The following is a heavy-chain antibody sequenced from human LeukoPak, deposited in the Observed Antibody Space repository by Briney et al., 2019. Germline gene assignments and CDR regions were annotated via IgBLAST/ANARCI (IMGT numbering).Heavy chain of an antibody. CDR1: GFRFSSDW. J-gene: IGHJ4*02. CDR2: IRRDGSQA. V-gene: IGHV3-7*05. Sequence: RGSLRLSCAASGFRFSSDWMSWVRQAPGKGLEWVANIRRDGSQAHYVDSVKGRFTISRDNADKSLYLHMNSLRAEDTAVYCCARPLMGGGNAPFDSWGQGNLFSVSS. D-gene: IGHD4-23*01. CDR3: ARPLMGGGNAPFDS.